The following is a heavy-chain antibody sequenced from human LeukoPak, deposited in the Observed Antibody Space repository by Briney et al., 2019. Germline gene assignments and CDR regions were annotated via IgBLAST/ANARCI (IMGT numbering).Heavy chain of an antibody. J-gene: IGHJ3*02. Sequence: PSQTLSLTCTVSGGSISSGDYYWSWLRQPPGTGLEWIGYIYYSGSTYYNPSLKSRVTISVDTSKNQFSLKLSSVTAADTAVYYCAREPWRELEAFDIWGQGTMVTVSS. D-gene: IGHD2-15*01. V-gene: IGHV4-30-4*08. CDR2: IYYSGST. CDR3: AREPWRELEAFDI. CDR1: GGSISSGDYY.